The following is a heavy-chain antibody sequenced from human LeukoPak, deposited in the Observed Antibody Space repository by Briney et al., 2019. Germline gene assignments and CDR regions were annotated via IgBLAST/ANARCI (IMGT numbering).Heavy chain of an antibody. CDR1: GYTFSGTGWY. CDR2: IYPYTGAT. V-gene: IGHV1-2*02. J-gene: IGHJ4*02. Sequence: ASVQVFCKASGYTFSGTGWYLYWLRQAPGQGLECMGWIYPYTGATHYAQKFQGRVAMTRDTSISTAYMELSRLRPDDTAVYYCARDGPAQMVDFDYWGQGTLVTVSS. CDR3: ARDGPAQMVDFDY. D-gene: IGHD3-10*01.